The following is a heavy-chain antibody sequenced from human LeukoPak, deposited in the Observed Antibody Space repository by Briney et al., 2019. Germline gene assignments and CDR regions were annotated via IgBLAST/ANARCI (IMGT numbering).Heavy chain of an antibody. CDR3: AREFRSSGWHFDY. D-gene: IGHD6-19*01. CDR2: IYHSGSS. V-gene: IGHV4-38-2*02. J-gene: IGHJ4*02. Sequence: SETLSLTCTVSGYSISTGYYWGWTRQPPGKGLEWIGSIYHSGSSYYDPSLKSRVTMSVDTSKNQFSLKLSSVTAADTAVYYCAREFRSSGWHFDYWGQGTLVTVSS. CDR1: GYSISTGYY.